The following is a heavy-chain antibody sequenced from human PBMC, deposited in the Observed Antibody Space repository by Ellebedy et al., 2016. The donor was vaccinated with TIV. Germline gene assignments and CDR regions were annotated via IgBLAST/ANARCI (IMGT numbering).Heavy chain of an antibody. Sequence: SETLSLTCTVSGGSISSSSYYWGWVRQPPGKGLEWIGSIYYSGSTYYNPSLKSRVTISVDTSKNQFSLKLSSVTAADTAVYYCASDRSPYYYDSSGNSPWYFDYWGQGTLVTVSS. CDR3: ASDRSPYYYDSSGNSPWYFDY. V-gene: IGHV4-39*07. CDR1: GGSISSSSYY. D-gene: IGHD3-22*01. CDR2: IYYSGST. J-gene: IGHJ4*02.